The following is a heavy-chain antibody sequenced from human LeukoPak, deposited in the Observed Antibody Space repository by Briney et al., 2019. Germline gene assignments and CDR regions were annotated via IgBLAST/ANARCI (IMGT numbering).Heavy chain of an antibody. CDR2: ITGDNNYI. J-gene: IGHJ4*02. CDR3: VRLSASSYGKYYFDY. D-gene: IGHD1-26*01. V-gene: IGHV3-21*06. CDR1: GFTFSTYA. Sequence: GESLRLSCAASGFTFSTYAMEWVRQAPGKGLEWVSSITGDNNYIYYADSVKGRFTISRDNAKNSLFLHMSSLRAGDTAVYYCVRLSASSYGKYYFDYWGQGALVTVSS.